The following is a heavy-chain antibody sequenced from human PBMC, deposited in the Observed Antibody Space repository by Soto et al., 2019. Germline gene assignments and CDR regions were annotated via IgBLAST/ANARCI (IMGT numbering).Heavy chain of an antibody. D-gene: IGHD5-18*01. V-gene: IGHV4-34*01. CDR2: INHSGST. CDR3: ARGNSYGNYYYGMDV. CDR1: GGSFSGYY. J-gene: IGHJ6*02. Sequence: PSETLSLTCAVYGGSFSGYYWIWIRQPPGKGLEWIGEINHSGSTNYNPSLKSRVTISVDTSKNQFSLKLSSVTAADTAVYYCARGNSYGNYYYGMDVWGQGTTVTVSS.